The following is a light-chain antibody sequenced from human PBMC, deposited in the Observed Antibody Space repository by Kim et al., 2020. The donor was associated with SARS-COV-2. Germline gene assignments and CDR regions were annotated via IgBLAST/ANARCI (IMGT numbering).Light chain of an antibody. Sequence: ALGQTVRITCQGDSLRSYYATWYQQKPGQAPVLVIYGTKNRPSGIPDRFSGSSSGNTASLTITGAQAADEADYYCNSRDSSGNHQVFGGGTQLTVL. CDR3: NSRDSSGNHQV. J-gene: IGLJ3*02. CDR2: GTK. CDR1: SLRSYY. V-gene: IGLV3-19*01.